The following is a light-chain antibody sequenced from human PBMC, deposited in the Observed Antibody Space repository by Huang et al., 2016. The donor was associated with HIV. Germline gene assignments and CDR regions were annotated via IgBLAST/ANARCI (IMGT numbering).Light chain of an antibody. CDR2: AAS. V-gene: IGKV1-39*01. Sequence: DIQMTQSPSSLSASVGYRVTITCRASQSINTYLNWFQQKPGKAPKFLISAASTLQSGVPSRFSGGGSGTHFTLTITSLQPEDFATYYCQQTYTGVTFGQGTKVEIK. CDR1: QSINTY. J-gene: IGKJ1*01. CDR3: QQTYTGVT.